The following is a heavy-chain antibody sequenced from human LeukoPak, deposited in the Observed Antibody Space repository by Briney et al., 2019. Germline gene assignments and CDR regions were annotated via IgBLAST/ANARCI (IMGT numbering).Heavy chain of an antibody. D-gene: IGHD3-22*01. CDR1: GDSISPYY. CDR2: ISYSGST. V-gene: IGHV4-59*01. CDR3: ARVGRYYDSSGYYYDYYYYYYMDV. J-gene: IGHJ6*03. Sequence: SETLSLTCTVSGDSISPYYWSWIRQPPGKELEWIGYISYSGSTRYNPSLKSRVSMTVDTSKNQFSLRLTSVTAADTAVYYCARVGRYYDSSGYYYDYYYYYYMDVWGKGTTVTVSS.